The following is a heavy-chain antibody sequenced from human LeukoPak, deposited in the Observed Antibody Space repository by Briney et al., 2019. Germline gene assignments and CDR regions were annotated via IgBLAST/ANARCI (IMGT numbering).Heavy chain of an antibody. V-gene: IGHV4-39*01. Sequence: SETLSLTCTVSGGSISSSSYYWGWIGQPPGKGLEWIGSIYYSGSTYYNPSLKSRVTISVDTSKNQFSLKLSSVTAADTAVYYCARRRYIEVVPAVWDYWGQGTLVTVSS. J-gene: IGHJ4*02. D-gene: IGHD2-2*01. CDR2: IYYSGST. CDR3: ARRRYIEVVPAVWDY. CDR1: GGSISSSSYY.